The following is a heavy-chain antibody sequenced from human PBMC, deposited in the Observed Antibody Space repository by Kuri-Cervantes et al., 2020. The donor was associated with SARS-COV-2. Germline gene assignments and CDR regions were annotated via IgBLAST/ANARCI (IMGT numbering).Heavy chain of an antibody. Sequence: GGSLRLSCTASGFVFRDSAIHWVRQASGKGLEWVGRIRSKANSYATAYAASVKGRFTISRDDSKNTAYLQMNSLKTEDTAVYYCTRKGDYWGQGTLVTVSS. V-gene: IGHV3-73*01. CDR1: GFVFRDSA. J-gene: IGHJ4*02. CDR2: IRSKANSYAT. CDR3: TRKGDY.